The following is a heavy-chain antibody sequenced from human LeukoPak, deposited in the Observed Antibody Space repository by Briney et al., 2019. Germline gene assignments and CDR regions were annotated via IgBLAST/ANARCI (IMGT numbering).Heavy chain of an antibody. Sequence: GGSLRLSCAASGFTFDDYGMSWVRQAPGEGLEWVSGIDWSGRSTGYADSVKGRFTISRDNAKNSLYLQMISLRAEDTAFYSCTKDRSGYYDGSFDIWGQGTTVTVSS. CDR3: TKDRSGYYDGSFDI. CDR2: IDWSGRST. CDR1: GFTFDDYG. V-gene: IGHV3-20*04. D-gene: IGHD3-22*01. J-gene: IGHJ3*02.